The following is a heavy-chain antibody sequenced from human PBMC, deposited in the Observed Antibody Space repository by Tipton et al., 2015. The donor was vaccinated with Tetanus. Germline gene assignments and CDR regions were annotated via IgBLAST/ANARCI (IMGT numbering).Heavy chain of an antibody. Sequence: TLSLTCTVSGGSISTYHWNWIRQSPGKGLEWIGYIDYFGSTKYNPSLKSRVAMSVDTSKNQLSLRLNSVTSADTAVYYCARGKDPTPQIRGGHGVWFDPWGQGTLVTVSS. CDR3: ARGKDPTPQIRGGHGVWFDP. V-gene: IGHV4-59*07. CDR1: GGSISTYH. CDR2: IDYFGST. J-gene: IGHJ5*02. D-gene: IGHD3-16*01.